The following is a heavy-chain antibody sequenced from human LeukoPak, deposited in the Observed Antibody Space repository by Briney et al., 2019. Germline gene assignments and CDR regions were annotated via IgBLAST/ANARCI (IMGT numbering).Heavy chain of an antibody. CDR3: ARNRYYYGSGSYGVPNWFDP. J-gene: IGHJ5*02. Sequence: GGSLRLSCAASGFTFSSYAMHWVRQAPGKGLEWVAVISYDGSNKYYADSVKGRFTISRDNSKNTLYLQMNSLRAEDTAVYYCARNRYYYGSGSYGVPNWFDPWGQGTLVTVSS. V-gene: IGHV3-30*04. D-gene: IGHD3-10*01. CDR2: ISYDGSNK. CDR1: GFTFSSYA.